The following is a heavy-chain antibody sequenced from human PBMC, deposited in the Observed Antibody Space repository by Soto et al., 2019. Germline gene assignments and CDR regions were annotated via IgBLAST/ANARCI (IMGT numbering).Heavy chain of an antibody. CDR3: AGDYYLGPGPWY. V-gene: IGHV1-18*01. Sequence: QVQLVQSGAEVKKPGASVKVSCKASGYTFTSYGISWVRQAPGQGLEWMGWISAYNGNTNYAQKLQGRVTMTTDTSRGSAYMGLRGWGSAARAVYSCAGDYYLGPGPWYWAQGPLVPVSS. D-gene: IGHD3-10*01. J-gene: IGHJ4*02. CDR2: ISAYNGNT. CDR1: GYTFTSYG.